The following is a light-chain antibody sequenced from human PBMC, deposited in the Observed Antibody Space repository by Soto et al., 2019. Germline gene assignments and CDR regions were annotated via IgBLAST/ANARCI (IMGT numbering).Light chain of an antibody. CDR2: DVS. Sequence: QSVLTQPASVSGAPGQSITVSCSGTSSDVGGYNYVSWYQQHPGKAPKLMIYDVSNRPSGVSNRFSGSKSGNTASLTISGLQALDEADYYSTSYTTSSFPYDFRTGTKVTVL. J-gene: IGLJ1*01. V-gene: IGLV2-14*01. CDR1: SSDVGGYNY. CDR3: TSYTTSSFPYD.